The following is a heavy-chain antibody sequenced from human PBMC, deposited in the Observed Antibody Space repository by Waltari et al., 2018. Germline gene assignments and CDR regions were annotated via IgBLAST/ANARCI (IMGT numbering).Heavy chain of an antibody. CDR2: IYYSGST. V-gene: IGHV4-39*01. CDR1: GCYITSSSYY. J-gene: IGHJ4*02. CDR3: ARHPLRFGESLDY. D-gene: IGHD3-10*01. Sequence: QLQLQESGPGLVKPSETLSLTCTVSGCYITSSSYYWGWLRQPPGKGLEWIGSIYYSGSTYYNPSLKSRVTISVDTSKNQFSLKLSSVTAADTAVYYCARHPLRFGESLDYWGQGTLVTVSS.